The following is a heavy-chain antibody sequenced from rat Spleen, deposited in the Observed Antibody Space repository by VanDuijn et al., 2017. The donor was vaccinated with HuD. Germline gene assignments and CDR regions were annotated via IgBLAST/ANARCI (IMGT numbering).Heavy chain of an antibody. Sequence: VQLKESGPGLVQPSQTLSLTCTVSGFSLTSYNVHWVRQPTGKGLEWVATIVYDDSRTYYRDSVKGRLTIYRDNAKSSLYLQMDSLRSEDTATYYCARRHYGYTDYFDYWGQGVMVTVSS. CDR2: IVYDDSRT. CDR1: GFSLTSYN. CDR3: ARRHYGYTDYFDY. D-gene: IGHD1-9*01. J-gene: IGHJ2*01. V-gene: IGHV5S10*01.